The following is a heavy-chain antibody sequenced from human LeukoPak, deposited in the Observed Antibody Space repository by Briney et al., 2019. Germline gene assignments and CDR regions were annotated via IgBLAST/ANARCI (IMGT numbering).Heavy chain of an antibody. V-gene: IGHV1-8*01. CDR1: GYTFTSYD. D-gene: IGHD3-9*01. CDR2: MNPNSGNI. Sequence: ASVKVSCKASGYTFTSYDINWVRQATGQGLEWMGWMNPNSGNIGYALKFQGRVTMTRSPSISTAYMELSSLRSEDTAVYYCARGPISVHYMDVWGKGTTVTVSS. J-gene: IGHJ6*03. CDR3: ARGPISVHYMDV.